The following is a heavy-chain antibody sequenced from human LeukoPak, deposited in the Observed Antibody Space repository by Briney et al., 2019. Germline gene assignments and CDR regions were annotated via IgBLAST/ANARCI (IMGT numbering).Heavy chain of an antibody. Sequence: SETLSLTCTVSGGSISSSSYYWGWIRQPPGKWLGWIGSIYYSGSTYYTPSLKSRVTISVDTSKTQFSLKLSSVTDADTAVYYCASFYGSGSYYPKPDYWGQGTLVTVSS. J-gene: IGHJ4*02. D-gene: IGHD3-10*01. V-gene: IGHV4-39*01. CDR2: IYYSGST. CDR1: GGSISSSSYY. CDR3: ASFYGSGSYYPKPDY.